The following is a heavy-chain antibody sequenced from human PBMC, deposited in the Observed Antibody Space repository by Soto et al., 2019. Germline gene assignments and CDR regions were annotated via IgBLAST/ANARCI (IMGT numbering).Heavy chain of an antibody. CDR1: GFTFSNHV. CDR3: VNGDYY. D-gene: IGHD4-17*01. J-gene: IGHJ4*02. V-gene: IGHV3-21*02. Sequence: EEQLVESGGGLVKPGGSLRLSCAASGFTFSNHVMNWVRQAPGRGLEWVSSINSGYNSYYADSVRGRCTISRENAKDPRYLQMNSLRANPTAVYYCVNGDYYVGQGPLVTFSS. CDR2: INSGYNS.